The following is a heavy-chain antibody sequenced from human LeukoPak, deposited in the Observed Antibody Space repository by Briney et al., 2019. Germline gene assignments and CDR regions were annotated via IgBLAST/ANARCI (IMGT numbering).Heavy chain of an antibody. CDR2: INSDGSST. Sequence: GGSLRLSCAASGFTFSSYWMHWVRQAPGKGLVWVSRINSDGSSTGYADSVKGRFTISRDNAKNTLYLQMNSLRAEDTAVYYCARVRGYYGSGSYYSLGYWGQGTLVTVSS. D-gene: IGHD3-10*01. CDR1: GFTFSSYW. V-gene: IGHV3-74*01. CDR3: ARVRGYYGSGSYYSLGY. J-gene: IGHJ4*02.